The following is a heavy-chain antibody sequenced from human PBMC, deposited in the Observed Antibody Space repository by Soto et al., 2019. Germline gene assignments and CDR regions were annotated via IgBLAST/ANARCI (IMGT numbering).Heavy chain of an antibody. CDR3: ATAYGGNYYYFDY. Sequence: QLQLQESGPGLVKPSETLSLTCTVSGGSVSSSTYYWGWFRQPPGKGLEWIGSFYYSGNTYYNPPLKSRVAISVDTTKNQFSLKLSSVTAADTAVYYCATAYGGNYYYFDYWGQGTLVTVSS. D-gene: IGHD4-17*01. CDR1: GGSVSSSTYY. CDR2: FYYSGNT. V-gene: IGHV4-39*01. J-gene: IGHJ4*02.